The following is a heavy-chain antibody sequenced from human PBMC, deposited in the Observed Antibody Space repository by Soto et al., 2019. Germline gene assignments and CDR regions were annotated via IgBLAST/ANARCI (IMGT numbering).Heavy chain of an antibody. D-gene: IGHD3-22*01. CDR3: ARTPYYYDSSGYYYAFDI. CDR2: IYSGGST. J-gene: IGHJ3*02. V-gene: IGHV3-53*04. Sequence: GGSLRLSCAASGFTVSSNYMSWVRQAPGKGLEWVSVIYSGGSTYYADSVKGRFTISRHNSKNTLYLQMNSLRAEDTAVYYCARTPYYYDSSGYYYAFDIWGQGTMVTVSS. CDR1: GFTVSSNY.